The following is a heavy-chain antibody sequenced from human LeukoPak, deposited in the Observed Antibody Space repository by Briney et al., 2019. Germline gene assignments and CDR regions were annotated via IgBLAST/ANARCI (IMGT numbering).Heavy chain of an antibody. Sequence: PGGSLRLSCAASGFTFSDYYMNWVRQAPGKGLEWISYITSSSETINHADSVKGRFTISRDNANNSLYLQMNSLRADDTAVYYCARDTSGFGRFDTWGQGTLVTVSS. V-gene: IGHV3-48*01. J-gene: IGHJ5*02. D-gene: IGHD3-22*01. CDR3: ARDTSGFGRFDT. CDR2: ITSSSETI. CDR1: GFTFSDYY.